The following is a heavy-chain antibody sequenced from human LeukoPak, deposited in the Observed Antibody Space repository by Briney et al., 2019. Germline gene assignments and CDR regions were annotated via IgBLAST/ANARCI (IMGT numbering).Heavy chain of an antibody. Sequence: SVKVSCKASGGTFSSYAISWVRQAPGQGLEWMGRIIPILGIANYAQKFQGRVTITADKSTSTAYMELSSLRSEDKAVYYCAIFLGGVKGSSWYDNWGQGTLVTVSS. CDR2: IIPILGIA. CDR3: AIFLGGVKGSSWYDN. V-gene: IGHV1-69*04. CDR1: GGTFSSYA. D-gene: IGHD2/OR15-2a*01. J-gene: IGHJ5*02.